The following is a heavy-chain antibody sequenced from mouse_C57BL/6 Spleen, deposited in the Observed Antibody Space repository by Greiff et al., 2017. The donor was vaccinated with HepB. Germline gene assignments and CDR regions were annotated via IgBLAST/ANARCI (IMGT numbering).Heavy chain of an antibody. CDR2: IWSDGST. D-gene: IGHD2-3*01. CDR1: GFSLTSYG. J-gene: IGHJ4*01. CDR3: ARHGLLRHYYAMDY. V-gene: IGHV2-6-1*01. Sequence: VQLVESGPGLVAPSQSLSITCTVSGFSLTSYGVHWVRQPPGKGLEWLVVIWSDGSTTYNSALKSRLSISKDNSKSQVFLKMNSLQTDDTAMYYCARHGLLRHYYAMDYWGQGTSVTVSS.